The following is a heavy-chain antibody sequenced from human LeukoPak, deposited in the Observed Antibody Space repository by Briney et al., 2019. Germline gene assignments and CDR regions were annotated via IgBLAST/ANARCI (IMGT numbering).Heavy chain of an antibody. J-gene: IGHJ5*02. V-gene: IGHV4-34*01. D-gene: IGHD3-10*01. Sequence: SETLSLTCAVYGGSFSGYYWSWVREPPGKGLEWIGKINHSGSTNYNPSLKSRVTISVDTSKNQFSLKLSSVTAADTAVYYCASMVRGVIVPGNWFDPWGQGTLVTVSS. CDR3: ASMVRGVIVPGNWFDP. CDR2: INHSGST. CDR1: GGSFSGYY.